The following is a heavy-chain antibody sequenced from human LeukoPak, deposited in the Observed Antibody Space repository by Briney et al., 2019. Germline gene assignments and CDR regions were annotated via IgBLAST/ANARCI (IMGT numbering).Heavy chain of an antibody. V-gene: IGHV3-9*01. D-gene: IGHD2-2*01. CDR3: AREDIVVVPAAIPYGMDV. CDR2: ISWNSGSI. Sequence: GGSLRLSWAASGFTFDDYAMHWVRQAPGKGLEWVSGISWNSGSIGYADSVKGRFTISRDNAKNSLYLQMNSLRAEDTAVYYCAREDIVVVPAAIPYGMDVWGQGTTVTVSS. J-gene: IGHJ6*02. CDR1: GFTFDDYA.